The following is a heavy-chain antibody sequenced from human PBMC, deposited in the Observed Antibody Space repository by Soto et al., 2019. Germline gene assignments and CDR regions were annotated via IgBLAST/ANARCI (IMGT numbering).Heavy chain of an antibody. D-gene: IGHD5-18*01. Sequence: SETLSLTCTVSGGSISSSSYYWGWIRQPPGKGLEWIGSIYYSGSTYYNPSLKSRVTISVDTSKNQFSLKLSSVTAADTAVYYCARQDTAMVTVDYWGQGTLVTVAS. CDR1: GGSISSSSYY. J-gene: IGHJ4*02. CDR2: IYYSGST. V-gene: IGHV4-39*01. CDR3: ARQDTAMVTVDY.